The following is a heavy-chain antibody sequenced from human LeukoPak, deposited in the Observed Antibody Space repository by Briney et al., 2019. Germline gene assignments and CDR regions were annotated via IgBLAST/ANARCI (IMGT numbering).Heavy chain of an antibody. Sequence: SETLSLTCAVYGGSFSGDYWSWIRQPPGKGLEWIGEINHSGSTNYNPSLRSRVTISVDTSKNQFSLKLSSVTAADTAVYYCARTGDRHYFDYWGQGTLVTVSS. CDR3: ARTGDRHYFDY. J-gene: IGHJ4*02. CDR2: INHSGST. V-gene: IGHV4-34*01. CDR1: GGSFSGDY. D-gene: IGHD7-27*01.